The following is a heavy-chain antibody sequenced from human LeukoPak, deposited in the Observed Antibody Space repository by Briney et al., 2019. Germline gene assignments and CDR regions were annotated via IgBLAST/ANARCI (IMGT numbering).Heavy chain of an antibody. D-gene: IGHD1-7*01. V-gene: IGHV3-23*01. CDR2: ISGSGGST. J-gene: IGHJ4*02. CDR3: ASANWNYEDFDY. CDR1: GFTFSSYA. Sequence: GGSLRLSCAASGFTFSSYAMSWVRQAPGKGLEWVSAISGSGGSTYYADSVKGRFTISRGNSKNTLYLQMNSLRAEDTAVYYCASANWNYEDFDYWGQGTLVTVSS.